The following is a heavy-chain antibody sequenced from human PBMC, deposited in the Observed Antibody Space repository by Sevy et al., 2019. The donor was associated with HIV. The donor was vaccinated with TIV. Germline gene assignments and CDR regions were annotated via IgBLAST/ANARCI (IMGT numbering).Heavy chain of an antibody. CDR3: AREWMPYYYGMDV. CDR1: GFTVSSNY. V-gene: IGHV3-53*01. D-gene: IGHD5-12*01. Sequence: GGSLRLSCAASGFTVSSNYMSWVRQAPGKGLEWVSVIYSGGSTYYADSVKGRFTISRDNSKNTLYLQMNSLRAEDTAEYYCAREWMPYYYGMDVWGQGTTVTVSS. J-gene: IGHJ6*02. CDR2: IYSGGST.